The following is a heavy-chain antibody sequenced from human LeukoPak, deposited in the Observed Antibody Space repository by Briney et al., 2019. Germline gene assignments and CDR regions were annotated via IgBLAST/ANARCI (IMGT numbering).Heavy chain of an antibody. CDR3: ARDLGYCSGGSCYNDDY. J-gene: IGHJ4*02. V-gene: IGHV1-2*02. CDR1: GYTFTGYY. Sequence: ASVKVSCKASGYTFTGYYMHWVRQAPGQGLEWMGWINPNSGGTNYAQKFQGRVTMIRDTSISTAYMELSRLRSDDTAVYYCARDLGYCSGGSCYNDDYWGQGTLVTVSS. CDR2: INPNSGGT. D-gene: IGHD2-15*01.